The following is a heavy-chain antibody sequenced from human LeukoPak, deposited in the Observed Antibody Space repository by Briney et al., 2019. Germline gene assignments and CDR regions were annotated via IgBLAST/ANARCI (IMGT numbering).Heavy chain of an antibody. CDR1: GGTFSSYA. J-gene: IGHJ6*03. D-gene: IGHD2-2*01. CDR2: IIPIFGTA. Sequence: ASVKVSCKASGGTFSSYAISWVRQAPGQGLEWMGGIIPIFGTANYAQKFQGRVTITADESTSTAYMELSSLRSEDTAVYYCARQANYQLLYYYMDVWGKGTTVTVSS. V-gene: IGHV1-69*13. CDR3: ARQANYQLLYYYMDV.